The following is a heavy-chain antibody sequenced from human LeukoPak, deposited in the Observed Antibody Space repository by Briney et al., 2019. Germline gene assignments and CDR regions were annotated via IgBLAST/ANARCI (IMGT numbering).Heavy chain of an antibody. J-gene: IGHJ4*02. CDR1: GFTFSSYW. CDR2: IKQDGSEK. V-gene: IGHV3-7*01. CDR3: ARDQVYYSGSRGYYALDS. D-gene: IGHD3-22*01. Sequence: PGGSLRLSCAASGFTFSSYWMSWVRQAPGKGLEWVANIKQDGSEKYYVDSVKGRFTISRDNAKNSLYLQMNSLRADDTAVYYCARDQVYYSGSRGYYALDSWGQGTLVTVSS.